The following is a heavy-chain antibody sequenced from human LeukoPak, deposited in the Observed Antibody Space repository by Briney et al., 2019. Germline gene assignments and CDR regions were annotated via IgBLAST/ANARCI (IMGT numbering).Heavy chain of an antibody. CDR3: ARESGVSYYNEPFFDY. V-gene: IGHV4-31*03. CDR1: GGSISSGGYY. D-gene: IGHD3-10*01. Sequence: SETLSPTCTVSGGSISSGGYYWSWIRQHPGKGLEWIGYIYYSGSTYYNPSLKSRVTISVDTSKNQFSLKLSSVTAADTAVYYCARESGVSYYNEPFFDYWGQGTLVTVSS. CDR2: IYYSGST. J-gene: IGHJ4*02.